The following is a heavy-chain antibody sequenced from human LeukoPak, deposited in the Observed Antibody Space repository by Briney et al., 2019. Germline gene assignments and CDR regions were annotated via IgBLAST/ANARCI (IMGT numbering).Heavy chain of an antibody. D-gene: IGHD5-24*01. CDR1: GGSISGYY. V-gene: IGHV4-59*12. J-gene: IGHJ4*02. CDR2: IYSSGST. CDR3: ALRRDGYNYSFDY. Sequence: SETLSLTCTVSGGSISGYYWSWIRQPPGKGLEWIGYIYSSGSTNYNPSLKSRVTMSVDTSKNQFSLKLSSVTAADTAVYYCALRRDGYNYSFDYWGQGTLVTVSS.